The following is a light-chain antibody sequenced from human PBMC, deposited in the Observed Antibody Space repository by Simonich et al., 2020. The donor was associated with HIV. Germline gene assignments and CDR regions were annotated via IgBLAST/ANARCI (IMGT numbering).Light chain of an antibody. CDR3: CSYAGTYTLV. CDR2: DVS. CDR1: SSDVGGYNY. J-gene: IGLJ3*02. V-gene: IGLV2-11*01. Sequence: QSALTQPASVSGSPGQSITISCTGTSSDVGGYNYVSWYQQHPGKAPKLIIYDVSKRPSGVTDRFSGSKSGNTASLTISGLQAEDEADYYCCSYAGTYTLVFGGGTKLTVL.